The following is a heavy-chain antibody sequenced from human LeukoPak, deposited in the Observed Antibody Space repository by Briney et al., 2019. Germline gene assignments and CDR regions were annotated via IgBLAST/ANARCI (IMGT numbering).Heavy chain of an antibody. J-gene: IGHJ4*02. V-gene: IGHV3-53*01. CDR2: IYSGGST. D-gene: IGHD5-18*01. CDR3: AREGQSTAFDY. Sequence: PGGSLRLSCAASGFTVSTNYMNWVRQAPGKGMEWVSIIYSGGSTYYPDSVKVRFTISRDNSKNTLYLQMNSLRAEDTAVYYCAREGQSTAFDYWGQGTLVTVSS. CDR1: GFTVSTNY.